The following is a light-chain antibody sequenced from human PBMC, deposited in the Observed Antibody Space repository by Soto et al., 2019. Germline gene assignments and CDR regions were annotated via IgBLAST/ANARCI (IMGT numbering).Light chain of an antibody. J-gene: IGLJ7*01. Sequence: QSVLTQPASVSGSPGQSITISCTGTSSDVGGYNYVSWYQQHPGKAPKLMIFEVTNRPSGVSYRFSGSKSGNTAFLTISGLQAEDEADCYCSSYTSSSTVLFGGGTQLTVL. CDR2: EVT. V-gene: IGLV2-14*01. CDR1: SSDVGGYNY. CDR3: SSYTSSSTVL.